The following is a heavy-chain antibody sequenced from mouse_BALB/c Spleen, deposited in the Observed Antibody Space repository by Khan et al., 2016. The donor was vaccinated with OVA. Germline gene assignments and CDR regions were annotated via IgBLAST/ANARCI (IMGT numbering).Heavy chain of an antibody. D-gene: IGHD1-1*01. CDR1: GFTFSSYG. J-gene: IGHJ2*01. Sequence: EVMLVESGGGLVQPGGSRKLSCAASGFTFSSYGMHWVRQAPENGLEWVAYISGDSSTIYYTVTVKGRFTISRDNPKNTLSLQMTSLMSEDTAMYYCATSYYYGYYFDYWGPGTTLTVSS. CDR3: ATSYYYGYYFDY. V-gene: IGHV5-17*02. CDR2: ISGDSSTI.